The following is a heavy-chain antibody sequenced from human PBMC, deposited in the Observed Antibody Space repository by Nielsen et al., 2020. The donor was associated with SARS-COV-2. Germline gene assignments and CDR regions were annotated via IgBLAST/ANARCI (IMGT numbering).Heavy chain of an antibody. V-gene: IGHV1-18*04. CDR1: GYTFTSYG. CDR2: ISAYNGNT. CDR3: ARVKGNYYGSGSYEADY. Sequence: ASVKVSCKASGYTFTSYGISWVRQAPGQGLEWMGWISAYNGNTNYAQKLQGRVTMTTGTSTSTAYMELRSLRSDDTAVYYCARVKGNYYGSGSYEADYWGQGTLVTVSS. D-gene: IGHD3-10*01. J-gene: IGHJ4*02.